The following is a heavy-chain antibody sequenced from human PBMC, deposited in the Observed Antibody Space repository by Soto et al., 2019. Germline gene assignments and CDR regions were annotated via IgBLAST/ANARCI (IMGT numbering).Heavy chain of an antibody. CDR2: VSYSGTM. CDR1: GGSIGISDYF. J-gene: IGHJ4*02. V-gene: IGHV4-39*01. Sequence: SETLSLTCTVSGGSIGISDYFWGWIRQPPGKGLEWIGSVSYSGTMYYNPSLKSRVTISLDTSKNQFSLKLTSVTASDTAVYYCARRDYSGGSCYPDYWGQGTLVTVSS. CDR3: ARRDYSGGSCYPDY. D-gene: IGHD2-15*01.